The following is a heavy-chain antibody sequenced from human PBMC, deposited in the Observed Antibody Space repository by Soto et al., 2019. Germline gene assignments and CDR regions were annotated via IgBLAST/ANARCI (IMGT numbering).Heavy chain of an antibody. CDR2: LSGGDDST. Sequence: EVQLLESGGGLVQPGGSLRLSCAASGFTFSHFAMSWVRQAPGKGLEWVSTLSGGDDSTYYADSVKDRFTISRDNSKNTLYLQLNSLRAEDTAVYYCAKKYHYGSGTYLYYFYYWGQGTLVTVSS. CDR1: GFTFSHFA. CDR3: AKKYHYGSGTYLYYFYY. V-gene: IGHV3-23*01. D-gene: IGHD3-10*01. J-gene: IGHJ4*02.